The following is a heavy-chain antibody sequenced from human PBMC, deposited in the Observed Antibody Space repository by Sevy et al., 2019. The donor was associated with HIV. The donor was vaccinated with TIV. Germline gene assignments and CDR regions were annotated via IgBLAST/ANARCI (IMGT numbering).Heavy chain of an antibody. CDR2: ISSSSSHI. V-gene: IGHV3-21*01. D-gene: IGHD3-22*01. CDR3: ASDSYYYDSSVYYFKDY. Sequence: GGFLRLSCAASGFTFSSYSMNWVRQAPGKGLEWVSCISSSSSHIYYADSVKGRFTISRDKAKNSEYVQMNSQRAEDTGVYYCASDSYYYDSSVYYFKDYWGQGTLVTVSS. CDR1: GFTFSSYS. J-gene: IGHJ4*02.